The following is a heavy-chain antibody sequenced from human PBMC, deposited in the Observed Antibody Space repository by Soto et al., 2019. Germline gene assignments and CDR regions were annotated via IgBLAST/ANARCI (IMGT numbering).Heavy chain of an antibody. D-gene: IGHD6-13*01. CDR1: GFTFSSYS. CDR2: ISSSSSTI. CDR3: ARETGYSSSPINDY. V-gene: IGHV3-48*02. J-gene: IGHJ4*02. Sequence: PGGSLRLSCAASGFTFSSYSMNWVRQAPGKGLEWVSYISSSSSTIYYADSVKGRFTISRDNAKNSLYLQMNSLRDEDTAVYYCARETGYSSSPINDYWGQGTLVTVSS.